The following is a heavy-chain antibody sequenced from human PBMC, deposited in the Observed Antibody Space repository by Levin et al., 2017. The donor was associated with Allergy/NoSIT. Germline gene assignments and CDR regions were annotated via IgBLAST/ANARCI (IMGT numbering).Heavy chain of an antibody. CDR3: ANQVHLKRLGYYFDC. Sequence: PGGSLRLSCAASGFTFSSYGMHWVRQAPGKGLEWVAVISYDESDKYYADSVKGRFTISRDNSKNTLYLQMNSLRTEDTAVYYCANQVHLKRLGYYFDCWGQGTLVTVSS. CDR1: GFTFSSYG. D-gene: IGHD3-16*01. CDR2: ISYDESDK. J-gene: IGHJ4*02. V-gene: IGHV3-30*18.